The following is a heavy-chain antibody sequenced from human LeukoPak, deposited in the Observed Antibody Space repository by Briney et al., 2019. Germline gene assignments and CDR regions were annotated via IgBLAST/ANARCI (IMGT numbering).Heavy chain of an antibody. CDR3: AKEARYGSGSSYYYYYYMDV. CDR1: GFTFSSYA. J-gene: IGHJ6*03. CDR2: ISGSGGST. V-gene: IGHV3-23*01. Sequence: GGSLRLSCAASGFTFSSYAMSWVRQAPGKGLEWVSAISGSGGSTYYADSVKGWFTISRDNSKNTLYLQMNSLRAEDTAVYYCAKEARYGSGSSYYYYYYMDVWGKGTTVTVSS. D-gene: IGHD3-10*01.